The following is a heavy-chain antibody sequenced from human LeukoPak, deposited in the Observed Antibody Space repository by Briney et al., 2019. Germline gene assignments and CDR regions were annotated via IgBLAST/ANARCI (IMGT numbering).Heavy chain of an antibody. CDR2: ISAYNGNT. V-gene: IGHV1-18*01. D-gene: IGHD1-26*01. Sequence: GASVKVSCKASGYTFTSYGISWVRQAPGQGLEWMGWISAYNGNTNYAQKLQGRVTMTTDTSTSTAYMELGSLRSDDTAVYYCAREGAWELLVRGHYYYYGMDVWGQGTTVTVSS. CDR1: GYTFTSYG. CDR3: AREGAWELLVRGHYYYYGMDV. J-gene: IGHJ6*02.